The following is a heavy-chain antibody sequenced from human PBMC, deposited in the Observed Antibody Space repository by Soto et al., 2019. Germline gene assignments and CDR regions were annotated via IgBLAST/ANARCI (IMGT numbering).Heavy chain of an antibody. CDR1: GFTFSSYG. J-gene: IGHJ6*02. CDR2: ISYDGSNK. CDR3: AKDSRITIFGVVMSYYYYYGMDA. D-gene: IGHD3-3*01. V-gene: IGHV3-30*18. Sequence: GGSLRLSCAASGFTFSSYGMHWVRQAPGKGLEWVAVISYDGSNKYYADSVKGRFTISRDNSKNTLYLQMNSLRAEDTAVYYCAKDSRITIFGVVMSYYYYYGMDAWGQGTTVTVSS.